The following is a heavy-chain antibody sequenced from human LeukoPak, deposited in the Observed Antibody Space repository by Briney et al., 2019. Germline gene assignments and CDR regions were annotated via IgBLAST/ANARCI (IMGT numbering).Heavy chain of an antibody. CDR2: ISWNSGSI. J-gene: IGHJ4*02. CDR3: AKAVSADILTGYLDY. CDR1: GFTFDDYA. D-gene: IGHD3-9*01. V-gene: IGHV3-9*01. Sequence: GRSLRLSCAASGFTFDDYAMHWVRQAPGKGLEWVSGISWNSGSIGYADSVKGRFTISRDNAKNSLYLQMNSLRAEDTALYYCAKAVSADILTGYLDYWGQGTLVTVSS.